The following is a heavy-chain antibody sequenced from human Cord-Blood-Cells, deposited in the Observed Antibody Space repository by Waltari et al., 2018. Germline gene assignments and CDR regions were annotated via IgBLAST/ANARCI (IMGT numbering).Heavy chain of an antibody. V-gene: IGHV1-2*02. CDR1: GYTFTGYY. CDR3: ARDFQANAFDI. J-gene: IGHJ3*02. Sequence: QVQLVQSGAEVKKPGASVKVSCKASGYTFTGYYMHWVRQAPGQGLEWMGWINPNSGGTNDAQKFQGRVTMTRDTSISTAYMELSRLRSDDTAVYYCARDFQANAFDIWGQGTMVTVSS. CDR2: INPNSGGT.